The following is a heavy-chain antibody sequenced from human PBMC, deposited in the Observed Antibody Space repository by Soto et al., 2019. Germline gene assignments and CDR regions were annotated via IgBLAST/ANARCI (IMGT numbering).Heavy chain of an antibody. D-gene: IGHD6-25*01. Sequence: SETLSLTCSVSGGSVSSSHYFWAWIRQPPGKGLEWIGTIYYSGTTYYNPSLKSRVTISVDMSKNQFSLKLSSVTAADTAVYYCARDSKDLAAFDYWGQGILVTVS. V-gene: IGHV4-39*01. J-gene: IGHJ4*02. CDR2: IYYSGTT. CDR1: GGSVSSSHYF. CDR3: ARDSKDLAAFDY.